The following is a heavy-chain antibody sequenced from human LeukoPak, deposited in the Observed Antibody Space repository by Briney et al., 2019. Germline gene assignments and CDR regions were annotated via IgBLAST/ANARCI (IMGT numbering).Heavy chain of an antibody. CDR1: GYSIRSGFY. Sequence: SETLSLTCTVSGYSIRSGFYWGWIRQPPGKGLEWIGNIYHSGITYSTPSLKSRVTISVDTSKNQFSLKLGSVTAADTAVYYCARVVTIFGVVITTDAFDIWGQGTMVTVSS. J-gene: IGHJ3*02. D-gene: IGHD3-3*01. CDR2: IYHSGIT. CDR3: ARVVTIFGVVITTDAFDI. V-gene: IGHV4-38-2*02.